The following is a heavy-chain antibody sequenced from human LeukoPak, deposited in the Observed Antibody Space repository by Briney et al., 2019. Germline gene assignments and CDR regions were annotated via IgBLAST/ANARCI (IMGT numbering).Heavy chain of an antibody. CDR3: ARGDSSGWYPSQNWFDP. D-gene: IGHD6-19*01. CDR1: GFTFSTYA. CDR2: ISYDGSNK. Sequence: GRSLRLSCAASGFTFSTYAMYWVRQAPGKGLEWVAVISYDGSNKYYADSVKGRFTISRDNSKNTLYLQMNSLRAEDTAVYYCARGDSSGWYPSQNWFDPWGQGTLVTVSS. J-gene: IGHJ5*02. V-gene: IGHV3-30*04.